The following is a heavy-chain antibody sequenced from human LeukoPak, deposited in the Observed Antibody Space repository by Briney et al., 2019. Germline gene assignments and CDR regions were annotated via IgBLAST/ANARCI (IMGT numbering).Heavy chain of an antibody. CDR3: ARTNYDYVWGSYRHNWFDP. D-gene: IGHD3-16*02. Sequence: QPGGSLRLSCAASGFTFSSYAMHWVRQAPGKGLEWVSVIHSGGSTYYADSVKGRFTISRDNSKNTLYLQMNSLRAEDTAVYYCARTNYDYVWGSYRHNWFDPWGQGTLVTVSS. CDR2: IHSGGST. CDR1: GFTFSSYA. J-gene: IGHJ5*02. V-gene: IGHV3-53*01.